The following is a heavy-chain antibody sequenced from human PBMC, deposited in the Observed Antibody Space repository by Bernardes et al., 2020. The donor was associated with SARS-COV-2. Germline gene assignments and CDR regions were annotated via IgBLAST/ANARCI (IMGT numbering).Heavy chain of an antibody. CDR2: IYYSGNT. V-gene: IGHV4-30-4*01. D-gene: IGHD3-16*01. J-gene: IGHJ6*02. CDR1: GGSINIGDYY. CDR3: VRGIGGMDV. Sequence: SETLSLTCTVSGGSINIGDYYWSWIRQPPGKGLEWIGYIYYSGNTHYNPSLKSRVTISVDTSKNQFSLKLSSVTAADTAVYYCVRGIGGMDVWGQGTTVTVSS.